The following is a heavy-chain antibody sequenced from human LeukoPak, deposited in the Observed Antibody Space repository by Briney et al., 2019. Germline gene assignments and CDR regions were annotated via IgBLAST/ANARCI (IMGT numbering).Heavy chain of an antibody. CDR2: INHSGST. CDR1: GGSFSGYY. Sequence: PSETLPLTCTVYGGSFSGYYWSWIRQPPGKGLEWIGEINHSGSTNYNPSLKSRVTISVDTSKDQFSLKLSSVTAADTAVYYCARGYGPGSYYNYWGQGTLVTVSS. CDR3: ARGYGPGSYYNY. J-gene: IGHJ4*02. D-gene: IGHD3-10*01. V-gene: IGHV4-34*01.